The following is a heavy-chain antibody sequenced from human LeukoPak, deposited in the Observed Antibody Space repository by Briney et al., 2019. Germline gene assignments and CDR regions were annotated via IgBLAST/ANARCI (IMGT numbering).Heavy chain of an antibody. J-gene: IGHJ6*03. CDR1: GVSLRGYY. Sequence: SETLSLTCAVYGVSLRGYYWSWIRQSPEKGLEWIGEISHGGDSIYNPSLKSRLTLSVDMSKNQFSLKLRSVTAADTAVYYCARGRNYVSDYYFDVWGKGTTVIVSS. CDR2: ISHGGDS. V-gene: IGHV4-34*01. D-gene: IGHD1-7*01. CDR3: ARGRNYVSDYYFDV.